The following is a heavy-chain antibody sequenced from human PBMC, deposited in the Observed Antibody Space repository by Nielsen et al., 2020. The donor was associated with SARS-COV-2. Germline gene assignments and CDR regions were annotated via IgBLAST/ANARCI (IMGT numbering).Heavy chain of an antibody. CDR2: IYYSGST. V-gene: IGHV4-59*12. CDR1: GGSISSYY. CDR3: ASAIAAAGWFDY. D-gene: IGHD6-13*01. Sequence: SETLSLTCTVSGGSISSYYWSWIRQPPGKGLEWIGYIYYSGSTYYNPSLKSRVTISVDTSKNQFSLKLSSVTAADTAVYYCASAIAAAGWFDYWGQGTLVTVSS. J-gene: IGHJ4*02.